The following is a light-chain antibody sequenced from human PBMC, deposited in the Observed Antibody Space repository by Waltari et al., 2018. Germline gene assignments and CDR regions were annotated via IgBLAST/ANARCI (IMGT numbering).Light chain of an antibody. V-gene: IGKV2-30*02. Sequence: DVVMTQSPLSLPITPGQPASISCRSSQSFLHSDGNTYLSWYQQKPGQPPRLLIYKVSNRDSGVPDRFSGSGAGTDFTLKISRVEAEDVGVYYCGQGTKVPFTFGPGTKLDIK. J-gene: IGKJ3*01. CDR3: GQGTKVPFT. CDR1: QSFLHSDGNTY. CDR2: KVS.